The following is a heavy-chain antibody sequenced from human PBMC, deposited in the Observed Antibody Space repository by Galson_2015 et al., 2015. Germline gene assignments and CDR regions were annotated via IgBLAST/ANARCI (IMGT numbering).Heavy chain of an antibody. CDR1: GYTFTIYG. CDR3: ASAPPQDTAMETGVWDDAFDI. CDR2: ISAYNGNT. Sequence: SVKVSCKASGYTFTIYGITWVRQAPGQGLEWMGWISAYNGNTNYAQKLQGRVTMTTDTSTSTAYMELRSLRSADTAVYYCASAPPQDTAMETGVWDDAFDIWGQGTMVTVSS. V-gene: IGHV1-18*01. D-gene: IGHD5-18*01. J-gene: IGHJ3*02.